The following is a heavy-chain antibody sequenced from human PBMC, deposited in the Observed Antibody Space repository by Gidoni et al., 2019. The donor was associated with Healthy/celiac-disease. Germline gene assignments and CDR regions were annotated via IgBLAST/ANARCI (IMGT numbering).Heavy chain of an antibody. CDR2: VSYSGST. CDR1: GGSISSSSYY. V-gene: IGHV4-39*01. D-gene: IGHD2-8*02. J-gene: IGHJ1*01. Sequence: QLQLQESGPGLVKPSEPLSLTCTVSGGSISSSSYYWGWIRQPPGKGLEWIGSVSYSGSTYYNPTLKSRVTISVDTSKNQFSLKLSSVTAADTAVYYCASVYCTGGVCYSYFQHWGQGTLVTVSS. CDR3: ASVYCTGGVCYSYFQH.